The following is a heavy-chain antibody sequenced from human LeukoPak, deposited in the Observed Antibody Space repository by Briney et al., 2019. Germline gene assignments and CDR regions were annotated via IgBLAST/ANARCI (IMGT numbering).Heavy chain of an antibody. CDR3: ARGYYDSSGSLIQH. CDR1: GYTFTNYW. CDR2: IYPDDSDS. Sequence: GESLKISCKASGYTFTNYWIGWVRQMPGKGLEWMGFIYPDDSDSRYSPSFQGQVTISADKSISTAYLQWSSLKASDTAMYYCARGYYDSSGSLIQHWGQGTLVTVSS. V-gene: IGHV5-51*01. D-gene: IGHD3-22*01. J-gene: IGHJ1*01.